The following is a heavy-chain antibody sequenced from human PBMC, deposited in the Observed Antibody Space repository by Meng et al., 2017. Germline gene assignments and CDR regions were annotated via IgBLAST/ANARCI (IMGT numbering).Heavy chain of an antibody. CDR1: GGSFSGYY. CDR2: INHSGST. CDR3: ARGYCSGGSCYSNWFDP. D-gene: IGHD2-15*01. V-gene: IGHV4-34*01. J-gene: IGHJ5*02. Sequence: QVQLQQWGAGLLKPSETLSLTCAVYGGSFSGYYWSWIRQPPGKGLEWIGEINHSGSTNYNPSLKSRVTISVDTSKNQFSLKLSSVTAADTAVYYCARGYCSGGSCYSNWFDPWGQGTLVTVSS.